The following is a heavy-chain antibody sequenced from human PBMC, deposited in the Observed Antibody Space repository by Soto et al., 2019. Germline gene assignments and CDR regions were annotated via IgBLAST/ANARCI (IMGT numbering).Heavy chain of an antibody. D-gene: IGHD3-10*01. CDR3: EGGGGGYGSYYSDSSYYYGMDV. Sequence: GESLKISCKGSGYSFTSYWIGWVRQMPGKGLEWMGIIYPGDSDTRYSPSFQGQVTISADKSISTAYLQWSSLKASDTAMYYCEGGGGGYGSYYSDSSYYYGMDVWGQGTTVTVSS. V-gene: IGHV5-51*01. CDR1: GYSFTSYW. CDR2: IYPGDSDT. J-gene: IGHJ6*02.